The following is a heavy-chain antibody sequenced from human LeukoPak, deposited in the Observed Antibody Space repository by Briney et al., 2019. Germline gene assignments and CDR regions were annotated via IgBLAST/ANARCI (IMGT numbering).Heavy chain of an antibody. CDR3: ARGGIPATATLDY. Sequence: PSETLSLTCAVYGGSFSGYYWSWIRQPPGKGLEWIGEINHSGSTNYNPSLKSRVTISVDTSKNQFSLKLSSVTAADTAVYYCARGGIPATATLDYWGQGTLVTVSS. V-gene: IGHV4-34*01. CDR1: GGSFSGYY. CDR2: INHSGST. J-gene: IGHJ4*02. D-gene: IGHD2-15*01.